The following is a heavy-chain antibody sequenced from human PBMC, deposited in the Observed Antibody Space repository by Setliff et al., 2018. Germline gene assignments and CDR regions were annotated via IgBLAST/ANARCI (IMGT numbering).Heavy chain of an antibody. CDR3: VRAVVIRGSKPLDS. J-gene: IGHJ4*02. CDR1: GGTFSSYA. Sequence: SVKVSCKASGGTFSSYAISWVRQAPGQGLEWMGGIIPILGIANYAQKFQGRVTITADESTSTAYMELSSLRSEDTAVYYCVRAVVIRGSKPLDSWGQGTLVTVSS. V-gene: IGHV1-69*10. CDR2: IIPILGIA. D-gene: IGHD3-10*01.